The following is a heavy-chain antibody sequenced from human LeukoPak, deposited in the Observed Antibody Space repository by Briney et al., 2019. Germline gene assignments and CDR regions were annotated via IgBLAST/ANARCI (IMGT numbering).Heavy chain of an antibody. V-gene: IGHV6-1*01. CDR1: GDSVSSNSAA. J-gene: IGHJ4*02. D-gene: IGHD1-26*01. Sequence: SQTLSLTCAISGDSVSSNSAAWNWIRQSPSRGLEWLGWTYYRSKWYDGYALSVKSRITFSPDTSKNQFSLQLNSVTPEDTAVYYCASGAGREAKYYFDYWGQGILVTVSS. CDR3: ASGAGREAKYYFDY. CDR2: TYYRSKWYD.